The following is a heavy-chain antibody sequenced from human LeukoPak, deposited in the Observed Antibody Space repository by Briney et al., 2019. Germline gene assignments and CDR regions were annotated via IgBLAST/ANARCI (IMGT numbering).Heavy chain of an antibody. J-gene: IGHJ4*02. CDR1: GYTLTGYY. V-gene: IGHV1-2*02. Sequence: ASVKVSCKASGYTLTGYYMHSVRQAPGQGVEWMGWINPNSGGTNYAQKRQGRVTITRDTSISTAYMELSRLRSDDTAVYYCARDATIAADQFDYWGQGALVTVSS. CDR3: ARDATIAADQFDY. CDR2: INPNSGGT. D-gene: IGHD6-13*01.